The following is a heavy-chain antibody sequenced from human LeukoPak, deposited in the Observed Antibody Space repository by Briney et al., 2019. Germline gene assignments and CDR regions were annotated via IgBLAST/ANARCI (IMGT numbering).Heavy chain of an antibody. CDR2: IGGSGGNT. J-gene: IGHJ4*02. D-gene: IGHD6-25*01. CDR1: GFTFSSYA. V-gene: IGHV3-23*01. CDR3: AKVETAAAATLRGFDY. Sequence: GPLRLSCAASGFTFSSYAMSWLRQAPGKGLEWVSSIGGSGGNTYYADSVKGRFTISRDNSKNTLYLQMNSLRAEDTAVYYCAKVETAAAATLRGFDYWGQGTLVTVSS.